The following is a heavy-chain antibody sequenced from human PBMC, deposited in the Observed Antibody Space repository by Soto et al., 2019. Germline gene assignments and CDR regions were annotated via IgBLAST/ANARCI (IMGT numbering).Heavy chain of an antibody. D-gene: IGHD3-10*01. Sequence: SETLSLTCTVSGGSINAFYWSWVRQPAGKGLEWIGRMYVTGSTNYNPSLKNRVSMSLDTSKNQFSLKLSSLTAADTAVYYCARAHHYYRSGDSNPFDSWGQGTLVTVSS. CDR3: ARAHHYYRSGDSNPFDS. J-gene: IGHJ4*02. CDR1: GGSINAFY. CDR2: MYVTGST. V-gene: IGHV4-4*07.